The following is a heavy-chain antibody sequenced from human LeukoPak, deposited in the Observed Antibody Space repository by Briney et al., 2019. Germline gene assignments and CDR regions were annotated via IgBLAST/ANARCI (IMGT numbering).Heavy chain of an antibody. J-gene: IGHJ4*02. Sequence: GESLKISCKGSGYSFTSYWISWVRQMPGKGLEWMGRIDPSDSYTNYSPSFQGHVTISADKSISTAYLQWSSLKASDTAMYYCARGWFGELFLFDYWGQGTLVTVSS. V-gene: IGHV5-10-1*01. CDR1: GYSFTSYW. D-gene: IGHD3-10*01. CDR2: IDPSDSYT. CDR3: ARGWFGELFLFDY.